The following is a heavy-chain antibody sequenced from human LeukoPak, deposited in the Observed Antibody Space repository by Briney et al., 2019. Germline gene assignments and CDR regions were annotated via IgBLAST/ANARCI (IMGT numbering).Heavy chain of an antibody. J-gene: IGHJ4*02. D-gene: IGHD2-2*01. CDR2: ISAYNGNT. Sequence: ASVKVSCKASGYTFTSYGISWVRQAPGQGLEWMGWISAYNGNTNYAQKLQGRVTMTTDTSTSTAYMELRSLRSDDTAVYYCAREVVVPAAMAYFDYWGQGTLVTVSS. CDR1: GYTFTSYG. V-gene: IGHV1-18*01. CDR3: AREVVVPAAMAYFDY.